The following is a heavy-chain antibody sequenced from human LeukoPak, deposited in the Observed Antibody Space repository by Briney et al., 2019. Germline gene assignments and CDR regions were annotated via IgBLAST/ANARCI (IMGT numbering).Heavy chain of an antibody. V-gene: IGHV3-53*01. J-gene: IGHJ4*02. Sequence: PGGSLRLSCAASGFTVSTTYMSWVRQAPGKGLEWVSVLYSGTTYYADSVKGRFTISRDNSQNTLYLQMNSLRAEDTAVYYCATDWYSSGYFDHWGQGTLVTVSS. CDR3: ATDWYSSGYFDH. CDR2: LYSGTT. D-gene: IGHD6-19*01. CDR1: GFTVSTTY.